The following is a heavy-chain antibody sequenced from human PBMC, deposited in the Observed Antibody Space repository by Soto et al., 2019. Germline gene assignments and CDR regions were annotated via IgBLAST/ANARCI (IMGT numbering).Heavy chain of an antibody. Sequence: QVQLQESGPGLVKPSGTLSLTCAVSGGSISSSNWWSWVRQPPGKGLEWIGEIYHSGSTNYNPSLKSRVTISVDKSKNQFSLKLSSVNAADTAVYYCARWSGVVASYNWFDPWGQGTLVTVSS. CDR2: IYHSGST. CDR1: GGSISSSNW. V-gene: IGHV4-4*02. D-gene: IGHD3-3*01. CDR3: ARWSGVVASYNWFDP. J-gene: IGHJ5*02.